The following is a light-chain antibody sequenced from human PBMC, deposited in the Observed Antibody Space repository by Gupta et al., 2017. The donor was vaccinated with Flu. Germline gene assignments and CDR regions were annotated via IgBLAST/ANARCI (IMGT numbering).Light chain of an antibody. Sequence: DIQMTQSPSSLSASVGDRVTITCRASQYISSYLNWYQQKPGRAPKILIFAASKLHAGVPSRFSGRPSGTDFTLTISSLQPDDFATYYCQQTYTTPWTFGQGTRVEIK. CDR1: QYISSY. V-gene: IGKV1-39*01. CDR2: AAS. CDR3: QQTYTTPWT. J-gene: IGKJ1*01.